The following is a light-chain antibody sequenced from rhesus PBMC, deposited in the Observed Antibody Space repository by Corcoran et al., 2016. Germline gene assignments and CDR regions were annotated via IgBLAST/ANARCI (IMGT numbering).Light chain of an antibody. CDR2: RAS. Sequence: DIQMTQSPSSLSASVGDSVTITCRASQVIRNWLAWYQQKPGKVPKLLINRASNLQKGVTSRFSGSGCGTNFTLTISSLQPEDIATYYCQQHDNSPHSFGQGTKVEIK. CDR1: QVIRNW. CDR3: QQHDNSPHS. J-gene: IGKJ2*01. V-gene: IGKV1-69*01.